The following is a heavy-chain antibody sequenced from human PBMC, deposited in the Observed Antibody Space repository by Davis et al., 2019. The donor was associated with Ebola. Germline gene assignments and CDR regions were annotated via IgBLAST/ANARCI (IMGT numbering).Heavy chain of an antibody. V-gene: IGHV3-48*02. CDR2: ISSSGSAI. Sequence: GESLKISCVASGFTFSIYSMNWVRQAPGKGLEWLSYISSSGSAIHYADSVKGRFTVSRDNAKNSLYLQMDSLRDEDTAIYYCVRGRYGDYVSDYWGQGTLVTVSS. D-gene: IGHD4-17*01. CDR1: GFTFSIYS. J-gene: IGHJ4*02. CDR3: VRGRYGDYVSDY.